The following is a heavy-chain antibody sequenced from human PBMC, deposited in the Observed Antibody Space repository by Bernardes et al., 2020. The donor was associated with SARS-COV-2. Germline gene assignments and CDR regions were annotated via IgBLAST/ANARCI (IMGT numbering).Heavy chain of an antibody. D-gene: IGHD4-4*01. CDR3: ARATDYYGMDV. CDR2: IAANNYNT. CDR1: GYSFTRHI. Sequence: ASVKVSCKTSGYSFTRHIISWVRQAPGQGLEWMGWIAANNYNTKYTPKYQDRVTISMDISASTVYMELSSLRSDDTAVYYCARATDYYGMDVWGQGTTVIVSS. J-gene: IGHJ6*02. V-gene: IGHV1-18*01.